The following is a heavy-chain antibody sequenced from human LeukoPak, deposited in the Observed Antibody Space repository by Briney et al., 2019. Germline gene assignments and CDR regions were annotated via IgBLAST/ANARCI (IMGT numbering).Heavy chain of an antibody. J-gene: IGHJ4*02. CDR1: GFTFSSYG. Sequence: GGSLRLSCAASGFTFSSYGMHWVRQAPGKGLEWVAVISYDGSNKYYADSVKGRFTISRDNSKNTLHLQLNSLRAEDTAVYYCAKTYYYDSSGYYSGASDYWGQGTLVTVSS. CDR3: AKTYYYDSSGYYSGASDY. D-gene: IGHD3-22*01. V-gene: IGHV3-30*18. CDR2: ISYDGSNK.